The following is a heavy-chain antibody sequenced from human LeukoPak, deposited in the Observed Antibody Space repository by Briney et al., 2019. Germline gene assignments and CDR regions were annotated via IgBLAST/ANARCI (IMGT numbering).Heavy chain of an antibody. J-gene: IGHJ6*02. CDR1: GFTFSSYG. D-gene: IGHD3-10*01. CDR3: AKDHGFGELFGYYYYGMDV. Sequence: PAGSLRLSCAASGFTFSSYGMHWVRQAPGKGLEWVAVISYDGSNKYYADSVKGRFTISRDNSKNTLYLQMNSLRAEDTAVYYCAKDHGFGELFGYYYYGMDVWGQGTTVTVSS. CDR2: ISYDGSNK. V-gene: IGHV3-30*18.